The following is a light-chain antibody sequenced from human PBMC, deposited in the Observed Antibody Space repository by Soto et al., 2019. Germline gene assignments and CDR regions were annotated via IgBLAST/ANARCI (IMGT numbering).Light chain of an antibody. CDR2: DAS. CDR3: QQYNTYSPWT. Sequence: DIQMTQSPATLSASVGDRVTITCRASQSIGNWLAWYQQKPGKAPKLLIYDASTLESGVPSRFSGSGSGTDFTLTISSLQPDDFATYYCQQYNTYSPWTFGQGTKVDIK. V-gene: IGKV1-5*01. CDR1: QSIGNW. J-gene: IGKJ1*01.